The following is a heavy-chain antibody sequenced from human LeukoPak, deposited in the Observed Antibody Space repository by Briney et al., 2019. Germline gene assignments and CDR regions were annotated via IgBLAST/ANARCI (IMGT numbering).Heavy chain of an antibody. V-gene: IGHV3-48*03. CDR1: GFTFSSYE. Sequence: GGSLRLSCAASGFTFSSYEMNWVRQAPGKGLEWVSYISSSGSTIYYADSVKGRFTISRDNAKNSLYLQMNSLRAEDTAVYYCARGGYDFWSGYSPSIDYWGKGTTVTVSS. CDR2: ISSSGSTI. J-gene: IGHJ6*04. CDR3: ARGGYDFWSGYSPSIDY. D-gene: IGHD3-3*01.